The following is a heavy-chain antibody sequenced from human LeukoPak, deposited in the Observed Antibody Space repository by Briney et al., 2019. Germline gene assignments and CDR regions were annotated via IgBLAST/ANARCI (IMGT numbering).Heavy chain of an antibody. CDR2: IIPIFGTA. CDR3: ARDLRYAGVMAD. V-gene: IGHV1-69*13. CDR1: GGTFSSYA. D-gene: IGHD3-16*01. J-gene: IGHJ4*02. Sequence: GASVKVSCKASGGTFSSYAISWVRQAPGQGLEWMGGIIPIFGTANYAQKFQGRVTITADESTSTAYMELSSLRSEDTAVYYCARDLRYAGVMADWGQGTLVTVSS.